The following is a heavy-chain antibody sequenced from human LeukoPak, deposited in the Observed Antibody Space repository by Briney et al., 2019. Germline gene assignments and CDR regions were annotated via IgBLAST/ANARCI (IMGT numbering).Heavy chain of an antibody. CDR3: ASRTSGNQHNFDY. V-gene: IGHV4-34*01. CDR1: GGSFSGYY. CDR2: INHSGST. D-gene: IGHD6-19*01. J-gene: IGHJ4*02. Sequence: SETLSLTCAVYGGSFSGYYWSWIRQPPGKGLEWIGEINHSGSTNYNPSLKSRVTISVDKSKNQFSLKLSSVTAADTAVYYCASRTSGNQHNFDYWGQGTLVTVSS.